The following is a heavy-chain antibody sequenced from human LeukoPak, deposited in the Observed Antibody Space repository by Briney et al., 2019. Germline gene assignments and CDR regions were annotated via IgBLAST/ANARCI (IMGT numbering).Heavy chain of an antibody. D-gene: IGHD1-1*01. CDR1: GGSIRSYY. J-gene: IGHJ2*01. Sequence: PSETLSLTCTVSGGSIRSYYWSWVRQPPGKGLEWIGYFYYSGSTNYNPSLKSRVTISVDTSKNQFSLKLNSVTAADTAVYCCGGGGENADLSFDFWGRGTLVTVSS. CDR2: FYYSGST. V-gene: IGHV4-59*01. CDR3: GGGGENADLSFDF.